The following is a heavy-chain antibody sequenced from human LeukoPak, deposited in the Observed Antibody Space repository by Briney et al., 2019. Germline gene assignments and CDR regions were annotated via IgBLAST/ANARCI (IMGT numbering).Heavy chain of an antibody. V-gene: IGHV3-74*01. CDR3: VRDGDDFNFDY. D-gene: IGHD5-24*01. CDR1: GLTFRSHW. J-gene: IGHJ4*02. CDR2: VKGDGSFT. Sequence: PGGSLRLSCAASGLTFRSHWMHWVRQAPGKGLVWVSRVKGDGSFTNYADSVYGRFTISRDNAKNTLYLHMHSLRVEDTAVYYCVRDGDDFNFDYWGQGSLVTVSS.